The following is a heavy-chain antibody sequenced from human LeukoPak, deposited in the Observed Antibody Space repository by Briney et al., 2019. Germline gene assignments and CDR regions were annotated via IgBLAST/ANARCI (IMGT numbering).Heavy chain of an antibody. V-gene: IGHV4-34*01. Sequence: PSETLSLTCAVYGGSFCGFYWSWIRQPPGKGLEWIGEINHSGSTNYHPSLKSRVTISVDTTKNQFSLKMSPVTAADTAVYYCARGRGYSSITPADYYYMGVWGKGTTVTIAS. CDR2: INHSGST. CDR3: ARGRGYSSITPADYYYMGV. J-gene: IGHJ6*03. D-gene: IGHD6-13*01. CDR1: GGSFCGFY.